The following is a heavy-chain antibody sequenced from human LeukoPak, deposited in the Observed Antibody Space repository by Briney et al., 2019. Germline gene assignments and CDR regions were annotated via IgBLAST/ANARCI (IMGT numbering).Heavy chain of an antibody. V-gene: IGHV1-18*01. CDR2: ISAYNGNT. CDR3: ARGPGIAVAGSNWY. D-gene: IGHD6-19*01. J-gene: IGHJ4*02. Sequence: GASVTVSCKASGYTFTSYGISWVRQAPGQGLEWMGWISAYNGNTNYAQKLQGRVTMTTDTSTSTAYMELRSLRSDDTAVYYCARGPGIAVAGSNWYWGQGTLVTVSS. CDR1: GYTFTSYG.